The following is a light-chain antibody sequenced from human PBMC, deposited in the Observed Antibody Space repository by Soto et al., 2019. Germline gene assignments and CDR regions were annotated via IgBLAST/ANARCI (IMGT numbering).Light chain of an antibody. CDR3: QQLNSYPLT. CDR1: QGISSY. CDR2: AAS. V-gene: IGKV1-9*01. J-gene: IGKJ4*01. Sequence: DIQLTQSPSFLSASGGDRVTITCRASQGISSYLAWYQQKPGKDPKLLIYAASTLQSGVPSRFRGIGSGTEVTLTISSLQPEDFATYYCQQLNSYPLTLGGGTKVEIK.